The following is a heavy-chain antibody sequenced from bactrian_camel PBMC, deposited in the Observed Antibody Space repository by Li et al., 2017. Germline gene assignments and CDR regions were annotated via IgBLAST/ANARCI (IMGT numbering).Heavy chain of an antibody. Sequence: VQLVESGGGSVQAGGSLRLSCAVSGYAYRYCTGWFRQAPGREREGVAGISFERGRTYYGDSVKDRFTISRDDAKNTVYLQLNSLKTDDMAMCYCAKYRNSRPESIFDYWGQGTQVTVS. CDR3: AKYRNSRPESIFDY. D-gene: IGHD3*01. CDR1: GYAYRYC. CDR2: ISFERGRT. J-gene: IGHJ4*01. V-gene: IGHV3S63*01.